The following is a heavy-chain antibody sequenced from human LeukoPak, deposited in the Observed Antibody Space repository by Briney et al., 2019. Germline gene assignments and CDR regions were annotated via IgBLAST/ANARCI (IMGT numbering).Heavy chain of an antibody. J-gene: IGHJ4*02. CDR2: IYYSGST. Sequence: TSETLSLTCTVSGGSISSSSYYWGWIRQPPGKGLEWIGSIYYSGSTYYNPSLKSRVTISVDTSKNQFSLKLSSVTAADTAVYYCARASAYSSSSGVSYWGQGTLVTVSS. V-gene: IGHV4-39*01. CDR3: ARASAYSSSSGVSY. D-gene: IGHD6-6*01. CDR1: GGSISSSSYY.